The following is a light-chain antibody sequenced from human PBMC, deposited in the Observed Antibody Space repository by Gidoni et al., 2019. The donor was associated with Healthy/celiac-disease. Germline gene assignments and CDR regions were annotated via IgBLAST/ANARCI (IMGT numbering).Light chain of an antibody. CDR1: SLRSYY. J-gene: IGLJ2*01. Sequence: SSELTQDPAVSVALGQILRITCQGDSLRSYYASWYQQKPGQAPVLVIYGKNNRPSGIPDRFSGSSSGNTASLTITGAQAEDEADYYCNSRDSSGNHLEVFGGGTKLTVL. V-gene: IGLV3-19*01. CDR2: GKN. CDR3: NSRDSSGNHLEV.